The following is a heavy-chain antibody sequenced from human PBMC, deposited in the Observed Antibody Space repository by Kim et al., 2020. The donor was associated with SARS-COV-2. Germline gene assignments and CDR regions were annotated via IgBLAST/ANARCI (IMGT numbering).Heavy chain of an antibody. D-gene: IGHD5-12*01. J-gene: IGHJ6*02. V-gene: IGHV1-2*04. CDR1: GYTFTGYY. CDR3: ARAANSGYDYLGTLNYYYYGMDV. CDR2: INPNSGGT. Sequence: ASVKVSCKASGYTFTGYYMHWVRQAPGQGLEWMGWINPNSGGTNYAQKFQGWVTMTRDTSISTAYMELSRLRSDDTAVYYCARAANSGYDYLGTLNYYYYGMDVWGQGTTVTVSS.